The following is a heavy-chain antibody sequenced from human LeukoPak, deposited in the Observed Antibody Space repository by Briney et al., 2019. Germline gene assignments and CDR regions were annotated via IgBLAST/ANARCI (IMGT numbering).Heavy chain of an antibody. V-gene: IGHV3-7*01. CDR1: GFTFSSYW. J-gene: IGHJ5*02. CDR2: IKQDGSEK. D-gene: IGHD2-2*01. CDR3: ARDDCSSISCYHNWFDP. Sequence: GGSLRLSCGASGFTFSSYWMSGVRQAPGKGREWVANIKQDGSEKYYVDSVKGRFTISRDNAKNSLYLQMNSLRAEDTAVYYCARDDCSSISCYHNWFDPWGQGTLVTVSS.